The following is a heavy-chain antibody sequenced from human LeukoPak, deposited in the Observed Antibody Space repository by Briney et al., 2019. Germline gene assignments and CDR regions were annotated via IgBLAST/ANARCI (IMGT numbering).Heavy chain of an antibody. CDR1: GFTFSSYG. Sequence: SGGPLRLSCAASGFTFSSYGMHWVRQAPGKGLEWVAVISYDGSNKYYADSVKGRFTISRDNSKNTLYLQMNSLRAEDTAVYYCAKDANYGGNPDEIDYWGQGTLVTVSS. CDR2: ISYDGSNK. V-gene: IGHV3-30*18. D-gene: IGHD4-23*01. CDR3: AKDANYGGNPDEIDY. J-gene: IGHJ4*02.